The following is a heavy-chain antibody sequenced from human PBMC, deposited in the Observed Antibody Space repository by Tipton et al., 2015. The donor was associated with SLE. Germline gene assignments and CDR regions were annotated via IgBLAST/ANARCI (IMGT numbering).Heavy chain of an antibody. CDR2: TYYSGST. V-gene: IGHV4-39*07. CDR3: ARSRRKYAPFDL. J-gene: IGHJ3*01. CDR1: GGSISSYSDY. D-gene: IGHD1-14*01. Sequence: TLSLTCTVSGGSISSYSDYWGWIRQPPGKGLEWIGSTYYSGSTYYNPSLKSRVTMSVDTSKNQFSLKRSSVTAVDTAVYYCARSRRKYAPFDLWGQGTVVTVSS.